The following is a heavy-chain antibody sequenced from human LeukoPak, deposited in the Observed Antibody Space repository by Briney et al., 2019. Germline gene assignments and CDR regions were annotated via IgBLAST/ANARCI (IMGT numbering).Heavy chain of an antibody. J-gene: IGHJ6*03. CDR2: IRYDGTDK. CDR3: GKGLAYTYPYSGNMDV. Sequence: QAGGSLRLSCAASGFTFSSYWMSWVRQAPGKGLEWVAFIRYDGTDKYYADSVKGRFTISRDNSENTVPLQLNSLRAEDTAVYYCGKGLAYTYPYSGNMDVWGKGTTVTISS. CDR1: GFTFSSYW. V-gene: IGHV3-30*02. D-gene: IGHD5-18*01.